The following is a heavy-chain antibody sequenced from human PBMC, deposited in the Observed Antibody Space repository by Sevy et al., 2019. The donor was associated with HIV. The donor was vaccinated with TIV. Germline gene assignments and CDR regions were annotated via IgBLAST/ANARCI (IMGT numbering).Heavy chain of an antibody. CDR3: ASTPGKIAAADYFFDY. CDR1: GFTFSRNW. V-gene: IGHV3-7*01. D-gene: IGHD6-13*01. J-gene: IGHJ4*02. Sequence: GGSLRLSCAASGFTFSRNWMTWVRQAPGKGLEWVANIKEDGSEKYYVDSVKGLFTISRDNAKNSLYLQMHIMRADDTAMYFVASTPGKIAAADYFFDYWGQGTLVTVSS. CDR2: IKEDGSEK.